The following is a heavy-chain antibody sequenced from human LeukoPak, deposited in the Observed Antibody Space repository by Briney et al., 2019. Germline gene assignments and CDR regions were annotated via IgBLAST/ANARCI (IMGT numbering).Heavy chain of an antibody. CDR1: GFTFSSYG. V-gene: IGHV3-30*02. CDR2: IRYDGSNK. CDR3: AKGLRFLEWLLYSDAFDI. D-gene: IGHD3-3*01. J-gene: IGHJ3*02. Sequence: GGSLRLSCAASGFTFSSYGMHWVRQAPGKGPEWVAFIRYDGSNKYYADSVKGRFTISRDNSKNTLYLQMNSLRAEDTAVYYCAKGLRFLEWLLYSDAFDIWGQGTMVTVSS.